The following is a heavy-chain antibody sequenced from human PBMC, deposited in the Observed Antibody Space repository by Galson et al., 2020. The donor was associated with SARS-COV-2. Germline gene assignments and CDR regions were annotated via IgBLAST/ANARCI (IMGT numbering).Heavy chain of an antibody. CDR3: GKSPDGKSIFLWGSYRFSPYFDS. CDR1: GFTFSNYA. J-gene: IGHJ4*02. Sequence: TGGSLRLSCATSGFTFSNYAMSWVRQAPGKGLEWVSIISGSGGSTYYADSVKGRFTISRDNSKNTLYLQMSSLRAEDTAVYYCGKSPDGKSIFLWGSYRFSPYFDSWGQGTLVTVSS. V-gene: IGHV3-23*01. D-gene: IGHD3-16*02. CDR2: ISGSGGST.